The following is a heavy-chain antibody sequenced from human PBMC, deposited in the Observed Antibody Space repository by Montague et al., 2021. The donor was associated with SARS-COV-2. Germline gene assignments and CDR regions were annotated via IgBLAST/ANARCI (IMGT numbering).Heavy chain of an antibody. Sequence: SETLSLTCTVSGGSISSSSYYWGWIRQPPGEGLEWIGSIHYSGSTYYNPSLKSRVTISVGTSKNQFSLKLSSVTAADTAVYYCARSPTYYHILTGYFNGPNWFDPWGQGTLVTVSS. V-gene: IGHV4-39*01. J-gene: IGHJ5*02. CDR2: IHYSGST. CDR3: ARSPTYYHILTGYFNGPNWFDP. CDR1: GGSISSSSYY. D-gene: IGHD3-9*01.